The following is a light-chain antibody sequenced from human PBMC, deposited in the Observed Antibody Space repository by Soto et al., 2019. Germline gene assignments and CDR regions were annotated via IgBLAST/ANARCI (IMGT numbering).Light chain of an antibody. V-gene: IGLV2-14*03. CDR3: SSYTSSSTLRV. CDR2: EVS. J-gene: IGLJ1*01. CDR1: NSDIGAYNY. Sequence: QSALAQPASVSGSPGQSITISCTGTNSDIGAYNYVSWYQQHPGKAPKLMIFEVSDRPSGVSYRFSGSKSGNVASLTISWLQPEDEADYYCSSYTSSSTLRVFGAGTKVTVL.